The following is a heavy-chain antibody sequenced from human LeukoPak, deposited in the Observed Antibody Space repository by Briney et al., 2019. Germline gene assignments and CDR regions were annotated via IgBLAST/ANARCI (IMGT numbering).Heavy chain of an antibody. CDR2: INHSGST. Sequence: SETLSLTCAVYGGSFSGYYWSWIRQPPGKGLEWIGEINHSGSTNYNPSLKSRVTMSVDKSKNQFSLKVSSVTAADTAVYYCARPAVTTGYYYMDVWGNGTTVIISS. CDR3: ARPAVTTGYYYMDV. CDR1: GGSFSGYY. V-gene: IGHV4-34*01. D-gene: IGHD4-17*01. J-gene: IGHJ6*03.